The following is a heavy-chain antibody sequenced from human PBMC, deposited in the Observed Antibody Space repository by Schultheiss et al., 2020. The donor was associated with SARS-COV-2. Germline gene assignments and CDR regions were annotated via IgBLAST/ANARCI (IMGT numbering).Heavy chain of an antibody. J-gene: IGHJ6*02. CDR1: GFTVISNY. Sequence: GGSLRLSCAASGFTVISNYMTWVRQAPGKGLEWVSVIYSGGSTYYADSVKGRFTISRDNSKNTLYLQMNSLRAEDTAVYYCARYGSGSSPYYYYGMDVWGQGTTVTVSS. CDR2: IYSGGST. CDR3: ARYGSGSSPYYYYGMDV. D-gene: IGHD3-10*01. V-gene: IGHV3-66*01.